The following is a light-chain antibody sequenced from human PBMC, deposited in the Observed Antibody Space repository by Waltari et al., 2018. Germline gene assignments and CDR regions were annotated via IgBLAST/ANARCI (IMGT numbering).Light chain of an antibody. V-gene: IGKV1-39*01. CDR2: AAS. CDR3: QQYYSTLS. J-gene: IGKJ3*01. CDR1: QKISNY. Sequence: DIQVTQSPSSLSASIGARVTITCRASQKISNYLNWYQQKPGTAPRLLIYAASTLLGGVPSRFSGSGSGTDFTLTISSLQPEDSATYYCQQYYSTLSFGPGTKVDVK.